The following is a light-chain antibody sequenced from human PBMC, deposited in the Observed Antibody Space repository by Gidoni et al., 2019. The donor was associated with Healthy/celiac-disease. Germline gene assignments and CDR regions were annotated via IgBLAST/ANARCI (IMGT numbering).Light chain of an antibody. V-gene: IGLV2-23*01. CDR3: CSYAGSSTLV. CDR1: SSDAGSYNL. Sequence: QSALPQPAPVSGSPGQATTISCTGTSSDAGSYNLVSWYQQHPGKAPKLMIYEGSKRPSGVSKRVSGSKSDNTSSLTIAGLQAEDEADYYCCSYAGSSTLVFGGGTKLTVL. CDR2: EGS. J-gene: IGLJ3*02.